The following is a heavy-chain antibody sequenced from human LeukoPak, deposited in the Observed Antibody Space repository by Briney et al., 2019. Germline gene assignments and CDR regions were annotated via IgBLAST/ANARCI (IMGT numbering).Heavy chain of an antibody. Sequence: GGSLRLSCAASGFTFSSYSMNWVRQAPGHGLEWVSSISTMGDYIYYADSLKGRFTISRDNAKDSLYLQMNSRRAEDTAVYYCSRGGTDDPFNSWGQGTLVTVSS. J-gene: IGHJ4*02. CDR1: GFTFSSYS. CDR3: SRGGTDDPFNS. D-gene: IGHD1-1*01. CDR2: ISTMGDYI. V-gene: IGHV3-21*01.